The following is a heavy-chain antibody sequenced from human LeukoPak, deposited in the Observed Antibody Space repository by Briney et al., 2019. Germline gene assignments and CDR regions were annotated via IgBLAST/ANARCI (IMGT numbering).Heavy chain of an antibody. J-gene: IGHJ3*02. Sequence: PSETLSLTCTVSGGSISSSSYYWGWIRQPPGKGLEWIGSIYYSGSTYYNPSLKSRVTISVDTSKNQFSLKLSSVTAADTAVYYCARRSSGYRNDAFDIWGQGTMVTVSS. CDR2: IYYSGST. D-gene: IGHD3-22*01. CDR1: GGSISSSSYY. V-gene: IGHV4-39*07. CDR3: ARRSSGYRNDAFDI.